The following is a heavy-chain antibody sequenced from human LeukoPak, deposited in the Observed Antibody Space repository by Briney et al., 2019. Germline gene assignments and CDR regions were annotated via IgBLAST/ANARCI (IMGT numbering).Heavy chain of an antibody. CDR1: GGSISSGGYY. Sequence: SQTLSLTCTVSGGSISSGGYYWSWIRQPPGKGLEWIGYIYHSGSTYYNPSLKSRVTISVDRSKNQFSLKLSSVTAADTAVYYCARYCSGGSGSEDAFDIWGQGTMVTVSS. V-gene: IGHV4-30-2*01. CDR3: ARYCSGGSGSEDAFDI. CDR2: IYHSGST. J-gene: IGHJ3*02. D-gene: IGHD2-15*01.